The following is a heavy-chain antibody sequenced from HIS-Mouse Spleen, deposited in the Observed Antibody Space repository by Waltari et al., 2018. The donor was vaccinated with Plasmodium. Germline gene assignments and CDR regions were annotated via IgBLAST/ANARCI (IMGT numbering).Heavy chain of an antibody. CDR2: IKQDGSEK. Sequence: EVQLAESGGGLVQFGGSLSLTCVASGFTFIIYWMSWVLKAPGKGLEWVANIKQDGSEKYYVDSVKVRFTISRDNAKNSLYLQMNSLRAEDTAVYYCASSWYWYFDLWGRGTLVTVSS. V-gene: IGHV3-7*01. J-gene: IGHJ2*01. CDR3: ASSWYWYFDL. D-gene: IGHD6-13*01. CDR1: GFTFIIYW.